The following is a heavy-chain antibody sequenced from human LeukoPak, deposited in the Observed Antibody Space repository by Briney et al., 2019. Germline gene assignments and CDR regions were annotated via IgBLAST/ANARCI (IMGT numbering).Heavy chain of an antibody. CDR3: ARDLLLAPEEKYYFDY. V-gene: IGHV3-33*08. J-gene: IGHJ4*02. D-gene: IGHD2-8*02. CDR1: GFTFSGYA. CDR2: IRYDGSNK. Sequence: GGSLRLSCAASGFTFSGYAMSWVRQAPGKGLEWVAVIRYDGSNKYYADSVKGRFTISRDNSKNTLYLQMNSLRAEDTAVYYCARDLLLAPEEKYYFDYWGQGTLLTVSS.